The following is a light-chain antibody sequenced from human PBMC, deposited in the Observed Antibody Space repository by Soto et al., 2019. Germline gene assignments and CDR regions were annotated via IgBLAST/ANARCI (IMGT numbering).Light chain of an antibody. J-gene: IGKJ5*01. CDR2: DAS. V-gene: IGKV3-11*01. CDR1: QNINRY. Sequence: EIVLTQSPATLSLSPGERATRSCRASQNINRYLAWYHQKPGQPPRLLIYDASTRATGIPARFSGSGSGTDFTLTISSLEPEDFAVYYCQQRSNWPTFGQGTRLEI. CDR3: QQRSNWPT.